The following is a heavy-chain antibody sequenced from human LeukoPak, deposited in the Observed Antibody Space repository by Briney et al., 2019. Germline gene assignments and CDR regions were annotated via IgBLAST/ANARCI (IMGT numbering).Heavy chain of an antibody. CDR1: GYPFTSYW. D-gene: IGHD5-12*01. CDR2: IYSYDSDT. CDR3: ARHIGYSAWNPDY. Sequence: GESLQISWKSSGYPFTSYWIGWVRRLPGKGLEWMGIIYSYDSDTRNSPSFQGQVTISADKSISNAYLQWSNLKASDTAMYYCARHIGYSAWNPDYWGQGTLVTVSS. J-gene: IGHJ4*02. V-gene: IGHV5-51*01.